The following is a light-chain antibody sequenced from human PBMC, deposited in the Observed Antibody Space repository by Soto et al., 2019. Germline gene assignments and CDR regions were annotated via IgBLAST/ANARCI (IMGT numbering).Light chain of an antibody. CDR3: QQYNNWPPIT. J-gene: IGKJ5*01. V-gene: IGKV3-15*01. Sequence: EIVFTRSPGTLSFSPGERGTLSFSISQGHNRNLAWYQQKPGQASRLLIYGASTRATGIPARFSGSGSGTEFTLTISSLQSEDFAVYYCQQYNNWPPITFGQGTRLEIK. CDR1: QGHNRN. CDR2: GAS.